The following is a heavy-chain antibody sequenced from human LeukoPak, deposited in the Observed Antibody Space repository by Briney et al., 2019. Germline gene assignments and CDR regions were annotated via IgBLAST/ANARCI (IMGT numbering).Heavy chain of an antibody. J-gene: IGHJ4*02. D-gene: IGHD6-19*01. CDR1: GYRFTSYW. Sequence: GASLQISCKGSGYRFTSYWIGWVRQMPGKGLEWMGIIYPGDSDTRYSPSFQGQVTISADKSISTAYLQWSSLKASDTAMYYCATAAVAGLFDYWGQGTLVTVSS. CDR3: ATAAVAGLFDY. V-gene: IGHV5-51*01. CDR2: IYPGDSDT.